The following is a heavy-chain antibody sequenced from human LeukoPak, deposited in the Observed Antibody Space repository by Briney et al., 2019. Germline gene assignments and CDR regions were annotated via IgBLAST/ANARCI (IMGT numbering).Heavy chain of an antibody. CDR2: ISWDSGSI. D-gene: IGHD1-26*01. V-gene: IGHV3-9*01. CDR1: GFTFEDYA. Sequence: QPGGSLRLSCAASGFTFEDYAMHWVRHATGKGLEWVSDISWDSGSIGYADSVKGRLPISRDNAKHSLYLQMNSLRAEDTALYYCAKDIGPLVGATTLDYWRQGTLVTVCS. J-gene: IGHJ4*02. CDR3: AKDIGPLVGATTLDY.